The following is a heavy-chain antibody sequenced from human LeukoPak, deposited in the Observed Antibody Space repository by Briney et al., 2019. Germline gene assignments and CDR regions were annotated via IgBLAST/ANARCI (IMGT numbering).Heavy chain of an antibody. D-gene: IGHD6-19*01. CDR2: IYYSGGT. CDR1: GGSISSYY. Sequence: SETLSLTCTVSGGSISSYYWSWLRQPPGKGLEWIGYIYYSGGTNYNPSLKSRVTISVDTSKNQFSLKLSSVTAADTAVYYCARGRTAVAGPGAFDIWGQGTMVTVSS. J-gene: IGHJ3*02. V-gene: IGHV4-59*01. CDR3: ARGRTAVAGPGAFDI.